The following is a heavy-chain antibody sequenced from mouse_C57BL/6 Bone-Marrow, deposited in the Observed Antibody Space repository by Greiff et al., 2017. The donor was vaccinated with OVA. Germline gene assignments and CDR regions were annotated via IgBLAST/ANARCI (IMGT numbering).Heavy chain of an antibody. CDR3: ARGITTVVATYYFDY. Sequence: VQLQQSGAELVKPGASVKLSCTASGFNIKDYYMHWVKQRTEQGLEWIGRIDPEDGETKYDPKFQGKATMTADTSSNTAYLQLSSLTSEDTALYYCARGITTVVATYYFDYWGQGTTLTVSA. CDR1: GFNIKDYY. J-gene: IGHJ2*01. D-gene: IGHD1-1*01. V-gene: IGHV14-2*01. CDR2: IDPEDGET.